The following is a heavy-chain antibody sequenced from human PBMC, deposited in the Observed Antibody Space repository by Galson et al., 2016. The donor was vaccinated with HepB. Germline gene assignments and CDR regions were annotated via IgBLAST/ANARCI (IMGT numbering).Heavy chain of an antibody. CDR2: INQDGSEK. CDR3: ARRLDTQRRIAGWGWGMDV. Sequence: SLRPSCAASGFTFRSYWMSCVLQASVPGREWGANINQDGSEKYSVASVKGRFTICRDNGKNSLYLQKSSLRVEDAGVYYCARRLDTQRRIAGWGWGMDVWGQGTLVTVSS. J-gene: IGHJ6*02. D-gene: IGHD6-19*01. V-gene: IGHV3-7*01. CDR1: GFTFRSYW.